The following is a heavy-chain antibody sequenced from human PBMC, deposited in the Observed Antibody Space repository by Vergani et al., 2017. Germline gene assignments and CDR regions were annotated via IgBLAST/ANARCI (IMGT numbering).Heavy chain of an antibody. D-gene: IGHD6-13*01. CDR1: GGTFSSYA. Sequence: QVQLVQSGAEVKKPGSSVKVSCKASGGTFSSYAISWVRQAPGQGLEWMGGIIPIFGTANYAQKFQGRVTITADESTSTAYMELSSLRSEDTAVYYCARAAREYSSSWYGRYYYYXMDVWGKGTTVTVSS. J-gene: IGHJ6*03. CDR3: ARAAREYSSSWYGRYYYYXMDV. V-gene: IGHV1-69*01. CDR2: IIPIFGTA.